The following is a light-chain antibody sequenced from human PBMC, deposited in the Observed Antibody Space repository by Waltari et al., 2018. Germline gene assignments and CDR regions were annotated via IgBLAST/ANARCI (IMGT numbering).Light chain of an antibody. CDR1: QTIGTF. CDR2: DAA. CDR3: QQRYDWIT. Sequence: EVVLTQTPDTLSLSVGETATLSCRASQTIGTFFAWYQQKPGQSPRLVMYDAARRATGIPARFSGSYSGTDFTLTISSLEPEDSAFYFCQQRYDWITFGQGTRLEIK. J-gene: IGKJ5*01. V-gene: IGKV3-11*01.